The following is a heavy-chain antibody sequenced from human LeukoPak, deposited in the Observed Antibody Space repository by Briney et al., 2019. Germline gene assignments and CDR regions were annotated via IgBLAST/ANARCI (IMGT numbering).Heavy chain of an antibody. D-gene: IGHD3-22*01. CDR3: ARSGRYYYDSSGRPFDY. CDR2: IYYSGST. CDR1: GGSISSSSYY. Sequence: SETLSLTCTVSGGSISSSSYYWGWIRQPPGKGLEWIGSIYYSGSTYYNPSLKSRVTISVDTSKNQFSLKLSSVTAADTAVYYCARSGRYYYDSSGRPFDYWGQGTLVTVSS. V-gene: IGHV4-39*01. J-gene: IGHJ4*02.